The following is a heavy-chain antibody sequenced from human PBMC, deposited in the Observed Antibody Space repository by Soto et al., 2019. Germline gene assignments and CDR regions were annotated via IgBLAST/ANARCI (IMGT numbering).Heavy chain of an antibody. CDR2: FIPVYRTL. CDR3: ATGVIWIGYFTVDS. V-gene: IGHV1-69*01. Sequence: QVLLVQSGAGVKKPGSSVKISCKASGGSFGNSAINWVRQTPGQGLEWLGGFIPVYRTLNYAQKFQGRVTITAAESTGTAYMTLSSLASNDTAVYYCATGVIWIGYFTVDSWGQGTRVTVSS. J-gene: IGHJ4*02. D-gene: IGHD3-3*01. CDR1: GGSFGNSA.